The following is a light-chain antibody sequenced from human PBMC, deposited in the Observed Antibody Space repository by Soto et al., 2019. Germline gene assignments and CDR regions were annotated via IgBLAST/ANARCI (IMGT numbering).Light chain of an antibody. Sequence: PGERATLSCRASQSVSNYLGWYQQKPGQAPRLLIYDASNRATGIPARFSGSGSGTDFTLTISSLETEDFAVYYCQHRGTFGQGTRLEIK. CDR1: QSVSNY. J-gene: IGKJ5*01. CDR2: DAS. CDR3: QHRGT. V-gene: IGKV3-11*01.